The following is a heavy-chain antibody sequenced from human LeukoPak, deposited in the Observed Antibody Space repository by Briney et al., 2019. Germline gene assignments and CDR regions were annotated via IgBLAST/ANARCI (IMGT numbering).Heavy chain of an antibody. J-gene: IGHJ4*02. CDR3: ARDEMATTPGYFDY. V-gene: IGHV1-18*01. CDR2: ISAYNGNT. CDR1: GYTFTSYG. Sequence: ASVKVSCKASGYTFTSYGISWVRQAPGQGLEWMGWISAYNGNTNYAQKLQGRVTMTTDTSTSTAYMELRSLRSDDTAVYYCARDEMATTPGYFDYWGQGTLVTVSS. D-gene: IGHD5-24*01.